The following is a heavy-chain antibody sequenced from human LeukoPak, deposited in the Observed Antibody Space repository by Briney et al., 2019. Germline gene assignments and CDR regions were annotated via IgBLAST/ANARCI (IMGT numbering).Heavy chain of an antibody. V-gene: IGHV3-30*18. CDR2: ISNDGNNK. CDR3: AKDGGHCSGGSRYRQDY. D-gene: IGHD2-15*01. CDR1: GFTFSTYG. J-gene: IGHJ4*02. Sequence: GGSLRLSCAASGFTFSTYGMHWVRQAPGKGPGWVAVISNDGNNKYHAESVKGRFTISRDNSKNTLYLQMNSLRAEDTAVYYCAKDGGHCSGGSRYRQDYWGQGTLVTVSS.